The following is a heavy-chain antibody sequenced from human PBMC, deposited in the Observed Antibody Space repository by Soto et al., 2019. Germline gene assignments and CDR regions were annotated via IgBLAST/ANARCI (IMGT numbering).Heavy chain of an antibody. CDR1: GGSISSSSYY. J-gene: IGHJ4*02. V-gene: IGHV4-39*01. D-gene: IGHD3-10*01. CDR3: SRQPPTNHGSVSDFDY. CDR2: IYYSGST. Sequence: QLQLQESGPGLVKPSETLSLTCTVSGGSISSSSYYWGWIRQPPGKGLEWIGSIYYSGSTYYNPALNSRRTISLDTSKNPSSLKLSSVTAADTALYYRSRQPPTNHGSVSDFDYWGQGTLVTVSS.